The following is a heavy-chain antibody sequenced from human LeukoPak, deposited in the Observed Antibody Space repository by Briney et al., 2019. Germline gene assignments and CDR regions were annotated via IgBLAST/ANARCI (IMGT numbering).Heavy chain of an antibody. J-gene: IGHJ3*02. Sequence: WASVKVSCTASGYTFTSYGISWVRQAPGQGLEWMGWISAYNGNTNYAQKLQGRVTMTTDTSTSTAYMELRSLRSDDTAVYYCAREADYDFWSGYWRVSFDIWGQGTMVTVSS. CDR3: AREADYDFWSGYWRVSFDI. CDR1: GYTFTSYG. V-gene: IGHV1-18*01. D-gene: IGHD3-3*01. CDR2: ISAYNGNT.